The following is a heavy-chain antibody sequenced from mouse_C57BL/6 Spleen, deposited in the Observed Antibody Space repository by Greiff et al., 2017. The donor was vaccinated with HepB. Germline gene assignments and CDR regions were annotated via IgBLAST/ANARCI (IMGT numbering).Heavy chain of an antibody. J-gene: IGHJ1*03. CDR3: ARLDYGSSYGYFDV. CDR1: GYAFSSYW. Sequence: VQLVESGAELVKPGASVKISCKASGYAFSSYWMNWVKQRPGKGLEWIGQIYPGDGDTNYNGKFKGKATLTADKSSSTAYMQLSSLTSEDSAVYFCARLDYGSSYGYFDVWGTGTTVTVSS. V-gene: IGHV1-80*01. CDR2: IYPGDGDT. D-gene: IGHD1-1*01.